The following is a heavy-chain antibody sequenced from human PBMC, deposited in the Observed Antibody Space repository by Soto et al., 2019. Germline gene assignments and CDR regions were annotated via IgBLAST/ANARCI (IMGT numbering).Heavy chain of an antibody. Sequence: SETLSLTCAVYGGSFSGYYWSWIRQPPGKGLEWIGEINHSGSTNYNPSLKSRVTISVDTSKNQFSLKLSSVTAADTAVYYCARGYGSTTVTHDAYYYGMDVWGQGTTVTVSS. V-gene: IGHV4-34*01. CDR3: ARGYGSTTVTHDAYYYGMDV. D-gene: IGHD4-17*01. CDR2: INHSGST. CDR1: GGSFSGYY. J-gene: IGHJ6*02.